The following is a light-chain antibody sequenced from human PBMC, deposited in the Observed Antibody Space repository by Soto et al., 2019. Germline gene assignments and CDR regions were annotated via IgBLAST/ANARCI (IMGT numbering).Light chain of an antibody. Sequence: QSALTEPASVSGSPGQSITISCTGTSSDVGGYNYVSWYQQHPGKAPKLMIYDVSNRPSGVSNRFSGSKSGSTASLTISGLQDEDEADYYCSSYTSLSTLVFGPGTKVTVL. V-gene: IGLV2-14*01. CDR1: SSDVGGYNY. J-gene: IGLJ1*01. CDR2: DVS. CDR3: SSYTSLSTLV.